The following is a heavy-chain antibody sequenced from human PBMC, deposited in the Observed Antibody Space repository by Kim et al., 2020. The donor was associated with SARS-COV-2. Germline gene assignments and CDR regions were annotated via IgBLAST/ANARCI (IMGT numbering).Heavy chain of an antibody. CDR2: INHSGST. D-gene: IGHD6-6*01. V-gene: IGHV4-34*01. J-gene: IGHJ5*02. CDR1: GGSFSGYY. Sequence: SETLSLTCAVYGGSFSGYYWSWIRQPPGKGLEWIGEINHSGSTNYNPSLKSRVTISVDTSKNQFSLKLSSVTAADTAVYYCARVHKSAARPNWFDPWGQG. CDR3: ARVHKSAARPNWFDP.